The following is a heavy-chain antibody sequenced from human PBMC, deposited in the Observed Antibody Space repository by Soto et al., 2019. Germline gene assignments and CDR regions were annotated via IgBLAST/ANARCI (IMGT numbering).Heavy chain of an antibody. V-gene: IGHV1-2*02. CDR3: ASEDCRNTNCLKGFDY. D-gene: IGHD2-15*01. Sequence: SSVKVSCKASGYTFTDYYMHWVRQAPGQGFEWVGGINPESGNPKYVPKFQGRVTVTRDTSTSTAYMELNRLTSDDTAVYYCASEDCRNTNCLKGFDYWGQGTLVTVSS. J-gene: IGHJ4*02. CDR2: INPESGNP. CDR1: GYTFTDYY.